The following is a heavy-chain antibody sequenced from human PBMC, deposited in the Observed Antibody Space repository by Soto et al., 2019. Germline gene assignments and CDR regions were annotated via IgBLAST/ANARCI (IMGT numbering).Heavy chain of an antibody. CDR3: ARGLFSSGWYSYFDP. CDR1: TESLRGYY. J-gene: IGHJ5*02. CDR2: ISQSGFT. V-gene: IGHV4-34*01. D-gene: IGHD6-19*01. Sequence: QVQLQQRGAGLLRPSETLSLTCAVSTESLRGYYWTWIRQSPGEGLEWIGEISQSGFTNYNPSLESPGTLAVDTAKSELSLHLTSITAADTALYYCARGLFSSGWYSYFDPWGQGTPVTVSS.